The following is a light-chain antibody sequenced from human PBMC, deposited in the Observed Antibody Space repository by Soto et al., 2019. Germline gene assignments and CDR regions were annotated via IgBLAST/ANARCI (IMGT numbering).Light chain of an antibody. V-gene: IGKV3-20*01. J-gene: IGKJ5*01. CDR3: QLYVSPPIP. CDR1: QSVSSN. CDR2: GAS. Sequence: ETLVTQSPGTLSLSTGERATLSCRASQSVSSNLAWYQQKPGQAPRLLIYGASSRATGIPDRFSGSGSGTDFTLTISRLEPEDFAVYYCQLYVSPPIPFGQGRLLEVK.